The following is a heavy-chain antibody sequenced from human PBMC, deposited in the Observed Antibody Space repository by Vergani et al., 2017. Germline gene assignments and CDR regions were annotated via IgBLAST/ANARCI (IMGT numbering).Heavy chain of an antibody. Sequence: EVQLVESGGGLVKPGGSLRLSCAASGLTFSSYSMNWVRQAPGKGLEWVSSISSSSSFIYYADSVKGRFTISRDNAKNSLYLQMNSLRAEDTAVYYCARKSRDGFDYWGQGTLVTVSS. D-gene: IGHD5-24*01. CDR2: ISSSSSFI. V-gene: IGHV3-21*01. CDR1: GLTFSSYS. J-gene: IGHJ4*02. CDR3: ARKSRDGFDY.